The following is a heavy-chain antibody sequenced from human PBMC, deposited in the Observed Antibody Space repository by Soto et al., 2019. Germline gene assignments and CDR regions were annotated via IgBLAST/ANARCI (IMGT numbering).Heavy chain of an antibody. CDR1: GYSFTSYW. Sequence: PGESLKISCKGSGYSFTSYWISWVRQMPGKGLEWMGRIDPSDSYTNYSPSFQGHVTISADKSISTAYLQWSSLKASDTAMYYCARLFSNYVGSYYYYGMDGWGQGTTVTVSS. D-gene: IGHD4-4*01. CDR3: ARLFSNYVGSYYYYGMDG. V-gene: IGHV5-10-1*01. CDR2: IDPSDSYT. J-gene: IGHJ6*02.